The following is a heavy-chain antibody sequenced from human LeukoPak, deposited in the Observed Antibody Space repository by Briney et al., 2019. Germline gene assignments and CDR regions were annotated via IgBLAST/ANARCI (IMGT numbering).Heavy chain of an antibody. CDR2: ISGDGSTT. CDR1: GFIFDDYA. D-gene: IGHD3-22*01. CDR3: AKDTKFYYDFSAGYFDF. V-gene: IGHV3-43*02. J-gene: IGHJ4*02. Sequence: GGSLRLSCAASGFIFDDYAMHWVRQGPGKGLEWVSFISGDGSTTYYADSAKGRFTISRDNSKNSLYLQMNSLTTEDIAFYYCAKDTKFYYDFSAGYFDFWGQGTLVTVSS.